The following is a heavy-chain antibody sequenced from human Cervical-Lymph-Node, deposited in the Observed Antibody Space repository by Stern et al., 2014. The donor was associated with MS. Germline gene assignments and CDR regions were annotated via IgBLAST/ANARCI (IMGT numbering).Heavy chain of an antibody. Sequence: VQLVESGAEVKKPGASVKVSCKTSGYTFTSDDINWVRQASGQGLEWMGWMNPDSGDTGYAQKFQGRLTITRDTSISTAYMELTTLRSEDTAVYYCTKALDSWGQGTLVIVSS. V-gene: IGHV1-8*01. CDR1: GYTFTSDD. J-gene: IGHJ4*02. CDR2: MNPDSGDT. CDR3: TKALDS.